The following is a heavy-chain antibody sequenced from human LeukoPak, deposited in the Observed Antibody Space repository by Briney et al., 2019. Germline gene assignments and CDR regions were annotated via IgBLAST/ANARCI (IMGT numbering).Heavy chain of an antibody. Sequence: SDTLSLTCTVSGASISSTSYYWGWIRQPPGKGLEWIGSTYYRGTTYYNPSLKSRVTISVDTSKNQYSLQLSSVTAADTAVYYCARGVFYWYYMDVWGKGTTVTVSS. V-gene: IGHV4-39*07. CDR3: ARGVFYWYYMDV. CDR1: GASISSTSYY. CDR2: TYYRGTT. J-gene: IGHJ6*03. D-gene: IGHD3-16*01.